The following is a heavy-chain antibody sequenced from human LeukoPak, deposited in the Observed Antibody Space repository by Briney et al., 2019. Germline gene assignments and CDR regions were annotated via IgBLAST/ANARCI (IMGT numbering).Heavy chain of an antibody. CDR3: VGGLTTVTTTGTRNDY. J-gene: IGHJ4*02. CDR1: GFTFSSYS. Sequence: GGSLRLSCAASGFTFSSYSTNWVRQAPGKGLEWVSSISSSSYIYYADSVKGRFTISRDNAKNSLYLQMNSLRAEDTAVYYCVGGLTTVTTTGTRNDYWGQGTLVTVSS. V-gene: IGHV3-21*01. D-gene: IGHD4-17*01. CDR2: ISSSSYI.